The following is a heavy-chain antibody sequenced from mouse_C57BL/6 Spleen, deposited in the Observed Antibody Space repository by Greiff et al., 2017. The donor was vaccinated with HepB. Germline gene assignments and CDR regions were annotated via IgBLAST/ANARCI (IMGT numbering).Heavy chain of an antibody. J-gene: IGHJ4*01. V-gene: IGHV1-81*01. CDR2: IYPRSGNT. CDR1: GYTFTSYG. D-gene: IGHD1-1*01. CDR3: ARSYYGSSYYAMDY. Sequence: QVQLKQSGAELARPGASVKLSCKASGYTFTSYGISWVKQRTGQGLEWIGEIYPRSGNTYYNEKFKGKATLTADKSSSTAYMELRSLTSEDSAVYFCARSYYGSSYYAMDYWGQVTSVTVSS.